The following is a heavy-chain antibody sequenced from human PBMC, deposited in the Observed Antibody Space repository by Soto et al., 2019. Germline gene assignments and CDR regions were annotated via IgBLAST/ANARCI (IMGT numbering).Heavy chain of an antibody. J-gene: IGHJ2*01. CDR1: GGSFSGYY. CDR3: AGGRTEARYFDL. CDR2: INHSGST. V-gene: IGHV4-34*01. D-gene: IGHD4-17*01. Sequence: QVQLQQWGAGLLKPSETLSLTCAVYGGSFSGYYSSWIRQPPGKGREWIREINHSGSTNYNPSLKSRVKISVDTSKKQSSPKLSSVTAADTAVYYCAGGRTEARYFDLWSRGALVTVSS.